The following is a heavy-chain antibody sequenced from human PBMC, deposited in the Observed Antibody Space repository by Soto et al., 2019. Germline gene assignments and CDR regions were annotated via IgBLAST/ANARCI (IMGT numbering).Heavy chain of an antibody. D-gene: IGHD3-10*01. Sequence: EVQLVESGGGLVQPGGSLRLSCAASGFTFDDYAIHWVRQIPGKGLEWVSGISWNGDATGYADSVKGRFTISRDNAKHSRYLHMDSLKTAATAMYYCAPLHLYGSGFDCWGKGTLVTVSS. CDR1: GFTFDDYA. CDR2: ISWNGDAT. J-gene: IGHJ4*02. V-gene: IGHV3-9*01. CDR3: APLHLYGSGFDC.